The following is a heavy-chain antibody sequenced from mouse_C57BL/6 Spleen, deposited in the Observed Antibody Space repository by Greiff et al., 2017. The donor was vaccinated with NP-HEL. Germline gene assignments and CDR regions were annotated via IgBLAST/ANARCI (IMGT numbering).Heavy chain of an antibody. Sequence: VKLQQSGAELVKPGASVKISCKASGYAFSSYWMNWVKQRPGKGLEWIGQIYPGDGDTNYNGKFKGKATLTADKSSSTAYMQLSSLTSEDSAVYFCARFLITTGAMDYWGQGTSVTVSS. CDR2: IYPGDGDT. J-gene: IGHJ4*01. CDR1: GYAFSSYW. CDR3: ARFLITTGAMDY. D-gene: IGHD1-1*01. V-gene: IGHV1-80*01.